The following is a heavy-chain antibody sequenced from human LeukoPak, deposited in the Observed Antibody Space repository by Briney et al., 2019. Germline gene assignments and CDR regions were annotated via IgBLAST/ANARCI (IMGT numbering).Heavy chain of an antibody. J-gene: IGHJ4*02. CDR1: GFTFSSYA. Sequence: PGGSLRLSCAASGFTFSSYAMSWVRQAPGKGLEWVSAISGSGGSTYYADSVKGRFTISRDNSKNTLYLQMNSLRAEDTAVYYCASSRDFGVVIMPSNFDYWGQGTLVTVSS. D-gene: IGHD3-3*01. CDR3: ASSRDFGVVIMPSNFDY. CDR2: ISGSGGST. V-gene: IGHV3-23*01.